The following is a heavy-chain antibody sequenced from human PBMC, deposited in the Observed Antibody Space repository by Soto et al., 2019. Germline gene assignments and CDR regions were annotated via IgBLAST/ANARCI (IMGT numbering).Heavy chain of an antibody. CDR1: GGSFSGYY. CDR3: ARTQTSRAVVVPAAIYYYMDV. J-gene: IGHJ6*03. D-gene: IGHD2-2*01. V-gene: IGHV4-34*01. CDR2: INHSGST. Sequence: SETLSLTCAVYGGSFSGYYWSWIRQPPGKGLEWIGEINHSGSTNYNPSLKSRVTISVDTSKNQFSLKLSSVTAADTAVYYCARTQTSRAVVVPAAIYYYMDVWGKGTTVTVSS.